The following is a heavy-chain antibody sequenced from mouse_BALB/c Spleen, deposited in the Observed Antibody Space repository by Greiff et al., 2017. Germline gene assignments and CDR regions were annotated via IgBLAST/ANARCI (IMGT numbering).Heavy chain of an antibody. J-gene: IGHJ4*01. CDR1: GFSLTSYG. CDR2: IWSGGIT. Sequence: QVQLKQSGPGLVQPSQSLSITCTVSGFSLTSYGVHWVRQSPGKGLEWLGVIWSGGITDYNAAFISRLSISKDNSKSQVFFKMNSLQANDTAIYYCARNAGGVRPYAMDYWGQGTSVTVSS. D-gene: IGHD2-14*01. CDR3: ARNAGGVRPYAMDY. V-gene: IGHV2-2*02.